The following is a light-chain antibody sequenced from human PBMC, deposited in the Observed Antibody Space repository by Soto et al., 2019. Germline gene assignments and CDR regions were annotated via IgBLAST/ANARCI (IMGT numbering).Light chain of an antibody. CDR2: DAS. CDR3: QRRSNWRIT. Sequence: EIVLTQSPATLSLSPGERATLSCRASQSVSSYLAWYQQKPGQAPRLLIYDASNRATGIPARFSGSGSGTYFTLTISSLEPEDFAVYYCQRRSNWRITFGQGTRLEMK. J-gene: IGKJ5*01. CDR1: QSVSSY. V-gene: IGKV3-11*01.